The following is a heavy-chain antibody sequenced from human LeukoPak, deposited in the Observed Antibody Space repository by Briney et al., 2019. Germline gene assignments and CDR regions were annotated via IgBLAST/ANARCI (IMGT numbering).Heavy chain of an antibody. CDR3: ARDQGSGGWDEVLYFDL. D-gene: IGHD6-19*01. V-gene: IGHV1-69*04. J-gene: IGHJ4*02. Sequence: GSSMKVSCKASGGTFSSNAISWVRQAPGQGLEWLGRIIPILETTDYAEKFEDRVTLTADRSTNTVYVEVSSLRSEDTAMYYCARDQGSGGWDEVLYFDLWGQGTLVTVS. CDR2: IIPILETT. CDR1: GGTFSSNA.